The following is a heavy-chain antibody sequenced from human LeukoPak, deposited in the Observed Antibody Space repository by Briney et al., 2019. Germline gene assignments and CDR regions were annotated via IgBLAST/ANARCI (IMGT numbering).Heavy chain of an antibody. CDR3: AKGAGATYFDY. CDR2: INSDGSST. D-gene: IGHD1-26*01. V-gene: IGHV3-74*01. Sequence: PGGSLRLSCAASGFTFSSYWMHWVRQAPGKGLVWVSRINSDGSSTSYADSVKGRFTISRDNAKNTLYLQMNSLRAEDTAVYYCAKGAGATYFDYWGQGTLVTVSS. CDR1: GFTFSSYW. J-gene: IGHJ4*02.